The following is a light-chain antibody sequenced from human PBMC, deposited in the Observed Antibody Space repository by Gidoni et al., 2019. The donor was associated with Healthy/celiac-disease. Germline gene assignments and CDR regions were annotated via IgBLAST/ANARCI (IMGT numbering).Light chain of an antibody. CDR2: DAS. Sequence: EIVLTQSPATLSLSPRERATLSCGASQSVSSSYLAWYQQKPGLAPRLLIYDASSRATGIPDRCSGSGSGTDFTLTISRLEPEDFAVYYCQQYGSSPSITFGQGTRLEIK. CDR1: QSVSSSY. CDR3: QQYGSSPSIT. V-gene: IGKV3D-20*01. J-gene: IGKJ5*01.